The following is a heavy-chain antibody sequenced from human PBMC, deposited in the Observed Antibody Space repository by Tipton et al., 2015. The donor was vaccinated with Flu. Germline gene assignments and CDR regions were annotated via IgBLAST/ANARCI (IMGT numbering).Heavy chain of an antibody. CDR1: GGSISSSSYY. V-gene: IGHV4-39*07. Sequence: LRLSCTVSGGSISSSSYYWGWIRQPPGKGLEWIGEINHSGSTNYNPSLKSRVTISVDTSKNQFSLKLSSVTAADTAVYYCARGQYYDFWSGYYNGGYYYYYMDVWGQGTMVTVSS. CDR3: ARGQYYDFWSGYYNGGYYYYYMDV. J-gene: IGHJ6*03. D-gene: IGHD3-3*01. CDR2: INHSGST.